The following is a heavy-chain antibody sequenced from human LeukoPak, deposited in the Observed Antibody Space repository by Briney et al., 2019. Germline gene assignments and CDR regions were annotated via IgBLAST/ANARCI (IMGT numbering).Heavy chain of an antibody. D-gene: IGHD2-8*01. CDR3: ARDMSFAVSMVSPDY. CDR2: ISAYNGNT. V-gene: IGHV1-18*01. Sequence: EASVKVSCKASGYTFPNHGISWVRQAPGQGLEWLGWISAYNGNTKFAQKFQGRVTMTTDTSTSTAYMALRSLRSDDTAIYYCARDMSFAVSMVSPDYWGQGTLVTVSS. J-gene: IGHJ4*02. CDR1: GYTFPNHG.